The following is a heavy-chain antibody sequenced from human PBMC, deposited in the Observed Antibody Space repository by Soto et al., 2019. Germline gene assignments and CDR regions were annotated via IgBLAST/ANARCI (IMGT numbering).Heavy chain of an antibody. CDR1: GFTFTRYS. V-gene: IGHV3-21*01. CDR2: ISSSSSYI. J-gene: IGHJ6*02. D-gene: IGHD5-12*01. CDR3: ARKKLRHYYYYGMDV. Sequence: GGSLRLSCAASGFTFTRYSMNWVRQAPGKGLEWVSSISSSSSYIYYADAVKGRFTISRDNAQNSLYLQMISLRAEDTAVYYCARKKLRHYYYYGMDVWGQGTPVTVSS.